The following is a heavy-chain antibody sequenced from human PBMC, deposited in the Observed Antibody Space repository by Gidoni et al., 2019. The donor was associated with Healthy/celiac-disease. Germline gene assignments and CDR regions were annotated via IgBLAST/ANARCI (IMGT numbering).Heavy chain of an antibody. V-gene: IGHV3-30*04. Sequence: QVQLVESGGGVVQPGRSLRLSCAASGFTFSSYAMPWVRQAPGKGLEWVAVISYDGSNKYYADSVKGRFTISRDNSKNTLYLQMNSLRAEDTAVYYCARDSGYCSGGSCYPGLYYYYGMDVWGQGTTVTVSS. J-gene: IGHJ6*02. CDR1: GFTFSSYA. CDR3: ARDSGYCSGGSCYPGLYYYYGMDV. CDR2: ISYDGSNK. D-gene: IGHD2-15*01.